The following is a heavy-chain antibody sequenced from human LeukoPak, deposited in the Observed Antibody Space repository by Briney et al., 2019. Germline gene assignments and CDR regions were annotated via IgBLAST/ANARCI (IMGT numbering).Heavy chain of an antibody. Sequence: ASVKVSCKASGGTFSSYAISWVRQAPGQGLEWMGRIIPILGIANYAQKFQGRVTITADKSTSTAYMELSSLRSEDTAVYYCASSIAAAGHYYYYGMDVWGQGTMVTVSS. CDR3: ASSIAAAGHYYYYGMDV. J-gene: IGHJ6*02. CDR2: IIPILGIA. V-gene: IGHV1-69*04. D-gene: IGHD6-13*01. CDR1: GGTFSSYA.